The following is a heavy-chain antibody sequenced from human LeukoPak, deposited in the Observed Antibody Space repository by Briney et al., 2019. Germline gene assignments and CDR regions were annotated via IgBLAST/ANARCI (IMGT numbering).Heavy chain of an antibody. Sequence: PGGSLRLSCAASGFIFSTYGMGWVRQAPGKGLEWVSSISYSDDSTYYADSVKGRFTISRDNSKNTLSLQMNSQRAEDTAVYYCVKHSLYYYGSGTYFDYWGQGTLVTVSS. CDR3: VKHSLYYYGSGTYFDY. CDR2: ISYSDDST. CDR1: GFIFSTYG. V-gene: IGHV3-23*01. D-gene: IGHD3-10*01. J-gene: IGHJ4*02.